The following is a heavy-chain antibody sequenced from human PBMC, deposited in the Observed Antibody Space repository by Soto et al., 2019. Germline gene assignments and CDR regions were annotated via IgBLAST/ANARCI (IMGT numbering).Heavy chain of an antibody. J-gene: IGHJ4*02. CDR1: GFTFSDYY. Sequence: QVQLVESGGGLVKPGGSLRLSCAASGFTFSDYYMSWIRQAPGKGLERVSYISSSGSTIYYADSVKGRFTISRDNAKNSLYLQMNSLRAEDTAVYYCARSPALVLRYFDWLGPFDYWGQGTLVTVSS. CDR2: ISSSGSTI. V-gene: IGHV3-11*01. CDR3: ARSPALVLRYFDWLGPFDY. D-gene: IGHD3-9*01.